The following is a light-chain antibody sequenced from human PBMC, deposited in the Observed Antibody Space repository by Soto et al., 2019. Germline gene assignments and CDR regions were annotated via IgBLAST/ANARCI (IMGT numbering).Light chain of an antibody. CDR3: QHYDPLPPFP. V-gene: IGKV1-33*01. CDR2: GAS. CDR1: QDIRKY. Sequence: DLQMTQSPSSLSASVGDRVTITCQASQDIRKYLSWYQQKPGRAPKLLIYGASNLETGVPSRFSGSGYGSDFTFTISSLQPEDVATYYCQHYDPLPPFPFGPGTKVAVK. J-gene: IGKJ3*01.